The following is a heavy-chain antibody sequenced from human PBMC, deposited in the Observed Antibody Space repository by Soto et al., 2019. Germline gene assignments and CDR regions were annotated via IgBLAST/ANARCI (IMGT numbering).Heavy chain of an antibody. V-gene: IGHV3-7*03. CDR3: ARGSDAFDI. J-gene: IGHJ3*02. CDR1: GFTCSSYW. CDR2: IKQDGSEK. Sequence: GGSLRLSCAASGFTCSSYWRSWVRQAPGKGLEWVANIKQDGSEKYYVDSVKGRFTISRDNAKNSLYLQMNSLRAEDTAVYYCARGSDAFDIWGQGTMVTVSS.